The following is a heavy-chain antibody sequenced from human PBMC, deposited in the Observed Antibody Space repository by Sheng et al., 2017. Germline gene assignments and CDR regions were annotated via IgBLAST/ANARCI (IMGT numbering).Heavy chain of an antibody. CDR1: GFTFSDYS. Sequence: EVQLVESGGGLVQPGGSLRLSCKVSGFTFSDYSMNWVRQAPGKGLEWLSYISSSGSTIHYADSVKGRFTISRDNAKNSLYVEMNSLRAEDTAVYYCARDKDAVWFGDAFDIWGQGTTVTVSS. V-gene: IGHV3-48*01. CDR3: ARDKDAVWFGDAFDI. J-gene: IGHJ3*02. D-gene: IGHD3-10*01. CDR2: ISSSGSTI.